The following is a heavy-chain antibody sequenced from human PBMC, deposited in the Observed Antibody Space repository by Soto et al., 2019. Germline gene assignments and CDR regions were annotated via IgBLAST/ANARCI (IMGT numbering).Heavy chain of an antibody. D-gene: IGHD6-19*01. CDR1: GYTFSNYG. V-gene: IGHV1-18*01. J-gene: IGHJ6*02. Sequence: ASVKVSCKISGYTFSNYGINWVRQAPGQGLEWMGWISGYNGNTNYAQTVQGRVTMTTDTSTGTVYMELRSLKSDDTAIYYCSRFIMVGGWFDPNYYHGMDVGGQGTTVTVSS. CDR3: SRFIMVGGWFDPNYYHGMDV. CDR2: ISGYNGNT.